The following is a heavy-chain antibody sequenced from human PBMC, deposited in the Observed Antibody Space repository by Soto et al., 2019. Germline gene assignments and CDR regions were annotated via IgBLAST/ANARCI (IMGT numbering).Heavy chain of an antibody. CDR2: IYYSGNT. V-gene: IGHV4-61*08. D-gene: IGHD5-18*01. CDR3: ARIPVDTYMYSWFDP. CDR1: GDSVTIGDYY. J-gene: IGHJ5*01. Sequence: SETLSLTCTVSGDSVTIGDYYLSWIRQPPGKGLEWIGYIYYSGNTNYSPSLKSRVAISLDTSHNQFSLKLSSVTAADTAVYFCARIPVDTYMYSWFDPWGQWKRVTVSS.